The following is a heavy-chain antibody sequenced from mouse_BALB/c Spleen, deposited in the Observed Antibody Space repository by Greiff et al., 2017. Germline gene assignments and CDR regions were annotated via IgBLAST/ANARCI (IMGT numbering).Heavy chain of an antibody. J-gene: IGHJ2*01. CDR1: GFTFTDYY. Sequence: EVKLMESGGGLVQPGGSLRLSCATSGFTFTDYYMSWVRQPPGKALEWLGFISNKANGYTTEYSASVKGRFTISRDNSQNILYLQMNTLRAEDSATYYCSKGLRPLDYWGQGTTLTVSS. CDR2: ISNKANGYTT. D-gene: IGHD1-2*01. V-gene: IGHV7-3*02. CDR3: SKGLRPLDY.